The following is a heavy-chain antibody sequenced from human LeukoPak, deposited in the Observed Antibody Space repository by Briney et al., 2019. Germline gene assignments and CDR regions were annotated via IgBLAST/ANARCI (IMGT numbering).Heavy chain of an antibody. CDR1: GFTFSSYG. V-gene: IGHV3-33*01. J-gene: IGHJ4*02. CDR3: ARDPHLPGAMVRGYFDY. Sequence: GRSLRLSCAASGFTFSSYGMHWVRQAPGKGLERVAVIWYDGSNKYYADSVKGRFTISGDNSKNTLYLQMNSLRAEDTAVYYCARDPHLPGAMVRGYFDYWGQGTLVTVSS. CDR2: IWYDGSNK. D-gene: IGHD5-18*01.